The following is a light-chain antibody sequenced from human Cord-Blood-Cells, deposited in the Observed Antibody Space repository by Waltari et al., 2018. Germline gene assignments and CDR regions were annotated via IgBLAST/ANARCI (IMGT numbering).Light chain of an antibody. CDR3: MQALQTPLT. V-gene: IGKV2-28*01. CDR1: QSLLHSNGYNY. Sequence: DIVMTQSPLSLPVTPGETASIPCRSSQSLLHSNGYNYLDWYLQQPGQSPQLLIYLGSNRASGVPDRFSGSGSGTDFTLKISRVEAEDVGVYYCMQALQTPLTFGGGTKVEIK. J-gene: IGKJ4*01. CDR2: LGS.